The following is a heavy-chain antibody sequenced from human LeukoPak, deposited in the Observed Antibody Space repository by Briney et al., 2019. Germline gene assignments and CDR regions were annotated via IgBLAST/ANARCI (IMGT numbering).Heavy chain of an antibody. D-gene: IGHD3-22*01. CDR3: ARGSLYYYDSSGYLDY. Sequence: TSETLSLTCTVSGGSISSYYWSWIRQPPGKGLEWIGEINHSGSTNYNPSLKSRVTISVDTSKNQFSLKLSSVTAADTAVYYCARGSLYYYDSSGYLDYWGQGTLVTVSS. CDR1: GGSISSYY. CDR2: INHSGST. V-gene: IGHV4-34*01. J-gene: IGHJ4*02.